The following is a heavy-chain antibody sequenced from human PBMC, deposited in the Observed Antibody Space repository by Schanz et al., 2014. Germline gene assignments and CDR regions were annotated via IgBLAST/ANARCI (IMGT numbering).Heavy chain of an antibody. Sequence: EVQLLESGGGLVQPGGSLRLSCSASTFTFDHYAMTWVRQAPGKGLEWVANIKQDESEKYYVDSVKGRFTISRDNAKNSLFLHMNSLRVEDTAVYYCAASSGWHPSTDYWGQGTLVTVSS. CDR1: TFTFDHYA. CDR3: AASSGWHPSTDY. CDR2: IKQDESEK. D-gene: IGHD6-19*01. V-gene: IGHV3-7*03. J-gene: IGHJ4*02.